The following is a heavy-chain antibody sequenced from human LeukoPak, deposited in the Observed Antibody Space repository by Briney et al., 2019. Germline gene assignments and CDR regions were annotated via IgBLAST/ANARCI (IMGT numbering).Heavy chain of an antibody. V-gene: IGHV4-34*01. Sequence: SETLSLTCAVYGGSFSGYYWSWIRQPPGKGLEWIGEINHSGSTNYNPSLKSRVTISVDTSKNQFSLKLSSVTVADTAVYYCARGLWLSLGAFDIWGQGTMVTVSS. CDR2: INHSGST. CDR1: GGSFSGYY. D-gene: IGHD5-12*01. CDR3: ARGLWLSLGAFDI. J-gene: IGHJ3*02.